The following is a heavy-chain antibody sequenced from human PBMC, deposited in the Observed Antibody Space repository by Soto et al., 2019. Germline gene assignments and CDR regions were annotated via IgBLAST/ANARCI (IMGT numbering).Heavy chain of an antibody. Sequence: PSETLSLTCTVSGGSINSRSYYWGWIRQPPGKGLEWIGSIYYSGNTYYNPSLKSRVTISVDTSKNQFSLKLTSVTAADTAVYYCARDKITGLFGYWGQGTLVTVSS. V-gene: IGHV4-39*07. D-gene: IGHD2-8*02. CDR2: IYYSGNT. CDR3: ARDKITGLFGY. J-gene: IGHJ4*02. CDR1: GGSINSRSYY.